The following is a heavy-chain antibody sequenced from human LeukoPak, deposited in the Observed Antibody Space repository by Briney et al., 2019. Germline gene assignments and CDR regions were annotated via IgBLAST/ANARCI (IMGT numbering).Heavy chain of an antibody. V-gene: IGHV1-2*06. CDR2: INPNSGGT. Sequence: VSVKVSCKASGYTFTGYYMHWVRQAPGQGLEWMGRINPNSGGTNYAQKFQGRVTMTRDTSISTAYMELSRLRSDGTAVYYCAREQLVLRYFDWLLSRGGLILWGQGTLVTVPS. CDR1: GYTFTGYY. CDR3: AREQLVLRYFDWLLSRGGLIL. D-gene: IGHD3-9*01. J-gene: IGHJ4*02.